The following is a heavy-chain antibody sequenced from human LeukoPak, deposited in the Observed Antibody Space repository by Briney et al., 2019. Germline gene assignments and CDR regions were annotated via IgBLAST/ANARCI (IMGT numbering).Heavy chain of an antibody. D-gene: IGHD5-24*01. CDR3: ARVLEEMATGDAFDI. CDR2: IIPIFGTA. V-gene: IGHV1-69*05. Sequence: SVKVSCKASGGTFSSYAISWVRQAPGQGLEWMGGIIPIFGTANYAQKFQGRVTITTDESTSTAYMELSSLRSEDTAVYYCARVLEEMATGDAFDIWGQGTMVTVSS. J-gene: IGHJ3*02. CDR1: GGTFSSYA.